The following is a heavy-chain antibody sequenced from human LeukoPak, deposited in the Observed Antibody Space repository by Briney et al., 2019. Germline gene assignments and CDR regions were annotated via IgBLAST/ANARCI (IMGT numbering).Heavy chain of an antibody. CDR1: GFSFRSYW. Sequence: GGSLRLSCSASGFSFRSYWMTWVRRAPGKELEWVADIKKDGSETYYVDSVKGRFTISRDNAKNSVFLQMNSLRAEDTAVYFCIWSGEADWGQGTLVTVSS. V-gene: IGHV3-7*01. CDR2: IKKDGSET. D-gene: IGHD3-3*01. CDR3: IWSGEAD. J-gene: IGHJ4*02.